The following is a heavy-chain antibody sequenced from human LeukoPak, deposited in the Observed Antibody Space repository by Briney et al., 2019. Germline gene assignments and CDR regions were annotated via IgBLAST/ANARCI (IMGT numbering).Heavy chain of an antibody. Sequence: PSETLSLTCTVSGGSMRSYYWSWIRQSPGKGLEWIGYVYYSGSTNSNPSLKSRVTISIDTSKNQFSPKLSSVTAADTAVYYCARGSMPQYYFDYWGQGTLVTVSS. J-gene: IGHJ4*02. V-gene: IGHV4-59*01. CDR1: GGSMRSYY. D-gene: IGHD2/OR15-2a*01. CDR3: ARGSMPQYYFDY. CDR2: VYYSGST.